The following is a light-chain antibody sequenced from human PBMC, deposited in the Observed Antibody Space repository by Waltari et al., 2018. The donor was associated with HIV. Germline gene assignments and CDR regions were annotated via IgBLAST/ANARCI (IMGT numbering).Light chain of an antibody. CDR3: QQYGSSLT. V-gene: IGKV3-20*01. CDR2: GAY. Sequence: EIVLTQSPDTLSLSPGERATLSCRASQSFSSSYLAWFKQRPGQAPRLLIYGAYSRATGTPDRFSGRGSGTDFTLTISKLEPEDFAVYYWQQYGSSLTFGQGTKLEIK. CDR1: QSFSSSY. J-gene: IGKJ2*01.